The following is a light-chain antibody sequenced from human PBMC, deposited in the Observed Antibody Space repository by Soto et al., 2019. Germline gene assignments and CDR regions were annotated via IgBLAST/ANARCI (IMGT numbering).Light chain of an antibody. CDR3: HQYGSSPLT. J-gene: IGKJ2*01. Sequence: EIVLTQSPGTLSLSPGEGATLSCRASQSVSSSLLAWFQQKPGQAPRLLIHDVSSRATGIPDRFSGSWSGTDFTLSISRLEPEDFAVYYCHQYGSSPLTFGQGTKLEIK. V-gene: IGKV3-20*01. CDR1: QSVSSSL. CDR2: DVS.